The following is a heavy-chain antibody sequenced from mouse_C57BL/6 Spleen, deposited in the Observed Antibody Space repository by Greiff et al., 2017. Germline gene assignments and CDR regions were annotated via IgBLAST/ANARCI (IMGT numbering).Heavy chain of an antibody. Sequence: EVQVVESGGGLVKPGGSLKLSCAASGFTFSDYGLHWVRQAPEKGLEWVAYISSGSSTIYYADTVKGRFTISTDNAKNTLFLQMTSLRSEDTAMYYCASYYSKRYFDVWGTGTTVTVSS. CDR1: GFTFSDYG. V-gene: IGHV5-17*01. J-gene: IGHJ1*03. CDR3: ASYYSKRYFDV. D-gene: IGHD2-5*01. CDR2: ISSGSSTI.